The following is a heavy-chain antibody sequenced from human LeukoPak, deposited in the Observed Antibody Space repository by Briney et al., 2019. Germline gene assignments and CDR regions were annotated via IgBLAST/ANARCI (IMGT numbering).Heavy chain of an antibody. J-gene: IGHJ6*02. D-gene: IGHD2-15*01. Sequence: SVKVSCKASGGTFSSYAISWVRQAPGQGLEWMGGVIPIFGTANYAQKFQGRVTITADESTSTAYMELSSLRSEDTAVYYCARLEVVAATGRYYYYYGMDVWGQGTTVTVSS. CDR3: ARLEVVAATGRYYYYYGMDV. CDR1: GGTFSSYA. CDR2: VIPIFGTA. V-gene: IGHV1-69*13.